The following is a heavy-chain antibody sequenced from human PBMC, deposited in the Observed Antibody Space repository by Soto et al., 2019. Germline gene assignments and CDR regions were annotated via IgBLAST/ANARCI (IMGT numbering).Heavy chain of an antibody. V-gene: IGHV4-39*01. CDR3: ARQDDMAMVSDY. J-gene: IGHJ4*02. Sequence: SETLSLACTVSVGSISSSTYYRGWIRQPPGKGLEWIGSIYYSGSTYYNPSLKSRVTISVDTSKNQFSLKLSSVTAADTAVYYCARQDDMAMVSDYWGQGTMVTVSS. CDR1: VGSISSSTYY. CDR2: IYYSGST. D-gene: IGHD5-18*01.